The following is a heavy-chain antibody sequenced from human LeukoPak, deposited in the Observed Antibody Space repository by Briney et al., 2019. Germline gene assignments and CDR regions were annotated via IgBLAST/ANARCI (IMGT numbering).Heavy chain of an antibody. V-gene: IGHV4-39*07. J-gene: IGHJ4*02. CDR3: ARLVSSGWLTQRGYFDY. CDR1: GGSISSGSYY. Sequence: PSETLSLTCTVSGGSISSGSYYWSWIRQPAGKGLEWIGSIYHSGSTYYNPSLKSRVTISVDTSKNQFSLKLSSVTAADTAVYYCARLVSSGWLTQRGYFDYWGQGTLVTVSS. D-gene: IGHD6-19*01. CDR2: IYHSGST.